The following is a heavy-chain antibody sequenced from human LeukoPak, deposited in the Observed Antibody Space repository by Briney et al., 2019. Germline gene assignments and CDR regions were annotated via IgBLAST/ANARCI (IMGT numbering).Heavy chain of an antibody. J-gene: IGHJ4*02. V-gene: IGHV3-23*01. D-gene: IGHD2-8*02. CDR3: AKPRTTGLGWAQFDY. CDR1: GFTFSSFA. CDR2: FDGNGPNT. Sequence: GRSLRLSCAASGFTFSSFAMTWVRQAPGKGLEWVSGFDGNGPNTYYADSVKGRWTISRDNSRNTLYLEMNSLRPEDTAIYYCAKPRTTGLGWAQFDYWGQGSLVTVSS.